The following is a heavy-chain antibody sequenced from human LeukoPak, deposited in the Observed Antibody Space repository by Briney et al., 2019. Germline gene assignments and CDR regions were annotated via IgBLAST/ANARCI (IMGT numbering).Heavy chain of an antibody. J-gene: IGHJ5*02. Sequence: SETLSLTCTVSGGSISSYYWSWIRQPPGKGLEWIGYIYYSGSTNYNPSLKSRVSISVDTSKNQFSLKLSSVTAADTAVYYCARQILTGYYSWFDPWGQGTLVTVSS. D-gene: IGHD3-9*01. CDR1: GGSISSYY. V-gene: IGHV4-59*08. CDR3: ARQILTGYYSWFDP. CDR2: IYYSGST.